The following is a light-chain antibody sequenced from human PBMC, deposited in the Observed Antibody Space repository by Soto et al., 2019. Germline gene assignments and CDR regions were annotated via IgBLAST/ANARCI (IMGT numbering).Light chain of an antibody. V-gene: IGKV1-33*01. CDR2: DAS. Sequence: DIQMTQSPSSLSASVGDRVTITCQASQAISNYLNWYQQKPGKAPKLLFYDASNLETGVPSRFSGSGSGTDFAFTISSLQPEDIATYYCQQYDNVYTFGQGTKLEIK. CDR3: QQYDNVYT. J-gene: IGKJ2*01. CDR1: QAISNY.